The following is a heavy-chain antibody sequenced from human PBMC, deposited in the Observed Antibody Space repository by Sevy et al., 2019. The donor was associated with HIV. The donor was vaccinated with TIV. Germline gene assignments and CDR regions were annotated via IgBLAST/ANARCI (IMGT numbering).Heavy chain of an antibody. CDR3: ARDPQAAAGTSHFDY. CDR1: GFTFSSYA. V-gene: IGHV3-30-3*01. CDR2: ISYDGCNK. Sequence: GGSLRLSCAASGFTFSSYAMHWVRQAPGKGLEWVAVISYDGCNKYYADSVKGRFTISRDNSKNTLYLQMNSLRAEDTAVYYCARDPQAAAGTSHFDYWGQGTLVTVSS. D-gene: IGHD6-13*01. J-gene: IGHJ4*02.